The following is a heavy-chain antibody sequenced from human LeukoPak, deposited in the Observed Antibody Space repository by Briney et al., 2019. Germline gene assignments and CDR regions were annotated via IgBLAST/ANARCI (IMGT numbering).Heavy chain of an antibody. CDR3: ARSARYYYGSGKPYYYYYYMDV. Sequence: SETLSLTCTVSGGSISSSSFYWGWIRQPPGKGLEWIGSIYYSGNTYYNPSLKSRVTISVDTSKNQFSLKLSSVTAADTAVYYCARSARYYYGSGKPYYYYYYMDVWGKGATVTISS. CDR1: GGSISSSSFY. V-gene: IGHV4-39*07. CDR2: IYYSGNT. D-gene: IGHD3-10*01. J-gene: IGHJ6*03.